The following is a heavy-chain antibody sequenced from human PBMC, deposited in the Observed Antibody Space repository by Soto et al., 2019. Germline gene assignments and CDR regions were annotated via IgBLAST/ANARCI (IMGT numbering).Heavy chain of an antibody. CDR2: FDPEDGET. CDR1: GYTLTELS. CDR3: ATDGGDVDTSMVGFNF. D-gene: IGHD5-18*01. Sequence: ASVKVSCKVSGYTLTELSMHWVRQAPGKGLEWMGGFDPEDGETIYAQKFQGRVTMPEETSTDTAYMELSSLRSEDTAVYYCATDGGDVDTSMVGFNFWGQGTLVTVSS. V-gene: IGHV1-24*01. J-gene: IGHJ4*02.